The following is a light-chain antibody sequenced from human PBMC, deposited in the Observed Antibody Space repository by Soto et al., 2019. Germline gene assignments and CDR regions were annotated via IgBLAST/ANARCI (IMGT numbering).Light chain of an antibody. CDR2: LNSDGSH. J-gene: IGLJ2*01. V-gene: IGLV4-69*01. CDR3: QTWGTGIQV. Sequence: QPVLTQSPSASASLGASVKLTCTLSSGHSSYAIAWHQQQPEKGPRYLMKLNSDGSHSKGDGIPDRFSCSSSGAERYLTISSLQSEDEADYYCQTWGTGIQVFVGGTKVTVL. CDR1: SGHSSYA.